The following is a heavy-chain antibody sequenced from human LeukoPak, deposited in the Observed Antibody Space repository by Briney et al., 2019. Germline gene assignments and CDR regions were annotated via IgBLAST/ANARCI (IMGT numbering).Heavy chain of an antibody. Sequence: PSETLSLTCAVSGGSISSGGYSWSWIRQPPGKGLEWIGYIYHSGSTYYNPSLKSRVTISVDRSKNQFSLKLSSVTAADTAVYYCARWGGYSSSAIDYWGQGTLVTVSS. D-gene: IGHD6-13*01. J-gene: IGHJ4*02. CDR3: ARWGGYSSSAIDY. CDR1: GGSISSGGYS. V-gene: IGHV4-30-2*01. CDR2: IYHSGST.